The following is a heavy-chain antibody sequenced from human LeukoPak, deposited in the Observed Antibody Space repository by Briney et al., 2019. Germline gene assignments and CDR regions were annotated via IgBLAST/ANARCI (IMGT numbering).Heavy chain of an antibody. J-gene: IGHJ4*02. V-gene: IGHV1-69*13. CDR1: GGTFSSYA. Sequence: APVKVSCKASGGTFSSYAISWVRQAPGQGLEWMGGIIPIFGTANYAQKFQGRVTITADESTSTAYMELSSLRSEDTAVYYCARERKEGIQLWGQGTLVTVSS. CDR2: IIPIFGTA. D-gene: IGHD1-1*01. CDR3: ARERKEGIQL.